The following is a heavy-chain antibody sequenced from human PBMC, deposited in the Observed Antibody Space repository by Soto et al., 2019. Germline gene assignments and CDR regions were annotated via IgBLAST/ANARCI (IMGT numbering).Heavy chain of an antibody. CDR3: AKGGSYGPYYYYYGMDV. D-gene: IGHD5-18*01. J-gene: IGHJ6*02. Sequence: GWSLRLSCAASGFTFSSYAMNWVRQAPGKXLEWVSAISGSGGSTYYADSVKGRFTISRDNSKNTLYLQMNSLRAEDTAVYYCAKGGSYGPYYYYYGMDVWDQGTTVTVSS. CDR2: ISGSGGST. V-gene: IGHV3-23*01. CDR1: GFTFSSYA.